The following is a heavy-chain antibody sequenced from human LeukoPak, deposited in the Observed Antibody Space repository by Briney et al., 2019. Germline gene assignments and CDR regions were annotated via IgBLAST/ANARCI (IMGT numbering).Heavy chain of an antibody. V-gene: IGHV3-33*01. J-gene: IGHJ4*02. CDR1: GFTLSSYG. CDR3: ARDHAFDY. CDR2: IWHDGSNK. Sequence: GGSLRLSCTASGFTLSSYGMHWVRQAPGKGLEWVTVIWHDGSNKYYADSVKGRFTISRDNAKNSLSLQVDSLRAEDTAVYYCARDHAFDYWGQGTLVTVSS.